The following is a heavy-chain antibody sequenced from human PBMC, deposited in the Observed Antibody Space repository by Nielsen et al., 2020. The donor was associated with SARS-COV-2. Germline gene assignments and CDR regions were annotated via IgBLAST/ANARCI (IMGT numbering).Heavy chain of an antibody. CDR3: ATSSGGFGELSALDP. J-gene: IGHJ5*02. D-gene: IGHD3-10*01. V-gene: IGHV1-18*01. CDR2: ISAYNGNT. Sequence: ASVKVSCKASGYTFTSYGISWVRQAPGQGLEWMGWISAYNGNTNYAQKLQGRVTMTTDTSTSTAYMELRSLRSDDTAVYYCATSSGGFGELSALDPWGQGTLVTVSS. CDR1: GYTFTSYG.